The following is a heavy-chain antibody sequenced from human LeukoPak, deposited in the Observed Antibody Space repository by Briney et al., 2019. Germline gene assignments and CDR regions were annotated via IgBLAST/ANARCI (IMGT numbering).Heavy chain of an antibody. J-gene: IGHJ4*02. V-gene: IGHV3-30*18. D-gene: IGHD6-19*01. CDR2: ISYDGSNK. CDR3: AKDRLPYSSGWSDY. Sequence: GGSLRLSCAASGFTFSSYGMHWVRQAPGKGLEWVAVISYDGSNKYYADSVKGRFTISRDNSKNTLYLQMNSLRAEDTAVYYCAKDRLPYSSGWSDYWGQGTLVTVSS. CDR1: GFTFSSYG.